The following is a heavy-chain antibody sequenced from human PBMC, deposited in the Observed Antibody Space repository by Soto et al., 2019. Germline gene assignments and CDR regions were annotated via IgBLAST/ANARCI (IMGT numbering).Heavy chain of an antibody. CDR2: ISGSGGST. J-gene: IGHJ6*02. D-gene: IGHD6-13*01. CDR1: GFTFSSYA. V-gene: IGHV3-23*01. Sequence: EVQLLESGGGLVQPGGSLRLSCAASGFTFSSYAMSWVRQAPGKGLEWVSAISGSGGSTYYADSVKGRFTISRDNSKNTLYLQMNSLRAKDTAVYYCAKVGYISSSFGMDVWGQGTTVTVSS. CDR3: AKVGYISSSFGMDV.